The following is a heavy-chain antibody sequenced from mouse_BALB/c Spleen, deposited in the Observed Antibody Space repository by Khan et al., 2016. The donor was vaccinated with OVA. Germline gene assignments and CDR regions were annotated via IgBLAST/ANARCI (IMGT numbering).Heavy chain of an antibody. V-gene: IGHV9-3-1*01. D-gene: IGHD2-10*01. Sequence: QIQLVQSGPELKKPGETVKISCKASGYTFTNYGMNWVKQAPGKGLKWMGWINTYTGEPTYADDFKGRFAFSLETSANTAYLQINNLKNEDTATXVCARPPYFSYVMDYWGQGTSVTVSS. CDR3: ARPPYFSYVMDY. CDR2: INTYTGEP. J-gene: IGHJ4*01. CDR1: GYTFTNYG.